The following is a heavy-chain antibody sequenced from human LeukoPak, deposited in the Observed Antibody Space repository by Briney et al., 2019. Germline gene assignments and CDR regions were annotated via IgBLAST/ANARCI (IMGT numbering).Heavy chain of an antibody. J-gene: IGHJ4*02. CDR2: MNHSGSA. V-gene: IGHV4-34*01. CDR1: GGSFSGYY. Sequence: SETLSLTCAVYGGSFSGYYWTWIRQPPGKGLEWIGEMNHSGSANYNPSLKSRVTISVDKSKNQFSLKLSSVTAADTAVYYCARAWVVPAAHFDYWGQGTLVTVSS. D-gene: IGHD2-2*01. CDR3: ARAWVVPAAHFDY.